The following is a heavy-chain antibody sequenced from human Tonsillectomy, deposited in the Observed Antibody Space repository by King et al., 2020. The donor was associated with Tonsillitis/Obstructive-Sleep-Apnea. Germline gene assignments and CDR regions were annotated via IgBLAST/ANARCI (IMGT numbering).Heavy chain of an antibody. CDR1: GFTFSNYG. J-gene: IGHJ6*02. CDR3: AKDPYYDILTGFWGDYYYYRMDV. D-gene: IGHD3-9*01. V-gene: IGHV3-30*18. CDR2: ISYDGSNK. Sequence: VQLQESGGGVVQPGRSLRLSCAASGFTFSNYGMHWVRQAPGKGLEWVAVISYDGSNKYYADSVKGRFTISRDKSKNTLDLQMDSLRTEDTAVYYCAKDPYYDILTGFWGDYYYYRMDVWGQGTTLTVSS.